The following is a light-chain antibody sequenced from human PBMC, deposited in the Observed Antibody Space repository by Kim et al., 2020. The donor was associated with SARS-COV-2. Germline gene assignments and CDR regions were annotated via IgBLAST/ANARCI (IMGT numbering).Light chain of an antibody. CDR1: SSDVGSYNH. CDR2: EVS. Sequence: QSITISCTGTSSDVGSYNHVSWYQQHPGKAPKLMIYEVSKRPSGVSNRFSGSKSGNTASLTISGLQAEDEADYYCCSYAGSSTYVVFGGGTKVTVL. CDR3: CSYAGSSTYVV. V-gene: IGLV2-23*02. J-gene: IGLJ2*01.